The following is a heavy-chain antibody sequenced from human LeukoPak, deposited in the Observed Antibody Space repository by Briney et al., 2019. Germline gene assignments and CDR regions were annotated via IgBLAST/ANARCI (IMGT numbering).Heavy chain of an antibody. J-gene: IGHJ5*02. V-gene: IGHV3-53*01. CDR1: GFTVSSNY. D-gene: IGHD6-13*01. CDR3: ARDRIAAAGTGWFDP. CDR2: IYSGGST. Sequence: GGSLRLSCAASGFTVSSNYMSWVRQAPGKGLEWVSVIYSGGSTYYADSVKGRFTTSRDNSKNTLYLQMNSLRAEDTAVYYCARDRIAAAGTGWFDPWGQGTLVTVSS.